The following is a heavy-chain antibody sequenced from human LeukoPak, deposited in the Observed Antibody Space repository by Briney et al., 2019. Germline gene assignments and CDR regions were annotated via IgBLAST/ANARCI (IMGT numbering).Heavy chain of an antibody. Sequence: GGPLRLSCAASGFTFSNYWMSWVRQAPGKGLEWVANIKQDGSEKYYVDSVRGRFTISRDNAKNSLYLQMNSLRADDTAVYYCARMYYDFWSGYYQDYWGQGTPVTVSS. CDR2: IKQDGSEK. CDR3: ARMYYDFWSGYYQDY. D-gene: IGHD3-3*01. V-gene: IGHV3-7*03. CDR1: GFTFSNYW. J-gene: IGHJ4*02.